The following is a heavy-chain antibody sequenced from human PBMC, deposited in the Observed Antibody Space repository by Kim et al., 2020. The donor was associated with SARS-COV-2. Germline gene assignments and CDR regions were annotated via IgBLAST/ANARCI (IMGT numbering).Heavy chain of an antibody. D-gene: IGHD3-9*01. J-gene: IGHJ4*02. CDR3: AKTTISAHYDILTGYYASFDY. V-gene: IGHV3-23*01. CDR1: GFTFSSYA. Sequence: GGSLRLSCAASGFTFSSYAMSWVRQAPGKGLEWVSAISGSGGSTYYADSVKGRFTISRDNSKNTLYLQMNSLRAEDTAVDYCAKTTISAHYDILTGYYASFDYWGQGTLVTVSS. CDR2: ISGSGGST.